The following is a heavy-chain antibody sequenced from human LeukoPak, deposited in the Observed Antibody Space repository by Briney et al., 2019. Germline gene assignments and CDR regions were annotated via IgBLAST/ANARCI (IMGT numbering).Heavy chain of an antibody. J-gene: IGHJ4*02. CDR3: ARKLGATDFDY. CDR1: GVTFSGYS. Sequence: PGGSLRLSCAPSGVTFSGYSMDCGRQTPAKGLEWVSFTSSSSSYISYADSVKGRFTISSDNAKNSLYLQMNSLRDEDTAVYYCARKLGATDFDYWGQGTLVTVSS. V-gene: IGHV3-21*01. D-gene: IGHD1-26*01. CDR2: TSSSSSYI.